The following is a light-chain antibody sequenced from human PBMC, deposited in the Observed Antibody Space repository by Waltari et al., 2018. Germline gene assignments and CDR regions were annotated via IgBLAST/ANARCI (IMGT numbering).Light chain of an antibody. CDR2: EVT. Sequence: QSALTQPASVSGSPGMSITISCNGTRHDVGISRLVSWYQQHPGKAPQLIIFEVTKRPSGVSDRFSGSKSDNTASLTISGLQAEDEADYFCCSYAGTSTMVFGGGTKLTVL. V-gene: IGLV2-23*02. CDR3: CSYAGTSTMV. CDR1: RHDVGISRL. J-gene: IGLJ3*02.